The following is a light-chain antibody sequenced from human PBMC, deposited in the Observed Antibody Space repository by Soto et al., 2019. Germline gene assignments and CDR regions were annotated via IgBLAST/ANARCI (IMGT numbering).Light chain of an antibody. CDR2: DAS. Sequence: EIELTQSPSTLPLSPREGATVSCRASQSVSSHLAWYQQKPGQAPRLLIYDASNRATGIPARFSGRGSGTDFTLTISYLEPEDFAIYYCQQGGNWPLTFGQGTRR. CDR3: QQGGNWPLT. J-gene: IGKJ5*01. CDR1: QSVSSH. V-gene: IGKV3-11*01.